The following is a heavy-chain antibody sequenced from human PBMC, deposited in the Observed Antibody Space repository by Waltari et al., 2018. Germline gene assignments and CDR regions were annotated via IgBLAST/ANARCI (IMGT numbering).Heavy chain of an antibody. CDR3: ARGRGFYDNFGDVAFET. Sequence: QVQMVQSGGGVVQPGRSVKLSCAASGFTFRNFAMHWVRQAPGKGLEWLAGVSFDGDINNHIDSLKGRINISRDNSKNTLFLQMNSLRPEDTATYYCARGRGFYDNFGDVAFETWGQGTLVIVSS. J-gene: IGHJ3*02. D-gene: IGHD3-22*01. CDR1: GFTFRNFA. V-gene: IGHV3-30*10. CDR2: VSFDGDIN.